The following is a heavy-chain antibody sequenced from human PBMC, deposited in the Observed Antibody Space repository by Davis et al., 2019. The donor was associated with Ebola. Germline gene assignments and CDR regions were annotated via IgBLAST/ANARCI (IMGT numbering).Heavy chain of an antibody. Sequence: GESLKISCAASGFTFSIYSMNWVRQAPGKGLEWVSSISSSSNYIYYADSVKGRFTISRDNAQNSLYLQMNSLRAEDTAIYFCARSQGYSDSWGQGILVTVSS. CDR1: GFTFSIYS. CDR3: ARSQGYSDS. CDR2: ISSSSNYI. J-gene: IGHJ4*02. V-gene: IGHV3-21*06.